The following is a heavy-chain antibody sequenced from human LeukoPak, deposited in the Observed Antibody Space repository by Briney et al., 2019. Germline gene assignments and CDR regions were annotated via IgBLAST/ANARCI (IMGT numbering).Heavy chain of an antibody. CDR3: AKDYSKTSYYGSGTYYRPNWFDP. CDR1: GFTVSSNS. V-gene: IGHV3-66*03. Sequence: GGSLRLSCTVSGFTVSSNSMSWVRQAPGKGLEWVSFIYSGTIHYSDSVKGRFTISRDNSKNTLYLQMNSLRAEDTAVYYCAKDYSKTSYYGSGTYYRPNWFDPWGQGTLVTVSS. J-gene: IGHJ5*02. D-gene: IGHD3-10*01. CDR2: IYSGTI.